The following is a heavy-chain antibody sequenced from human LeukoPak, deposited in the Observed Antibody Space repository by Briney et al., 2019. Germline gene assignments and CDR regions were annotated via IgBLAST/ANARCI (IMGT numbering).Heavy chain of an antibody. J-gene: IGHJ4*02. Sequence: QPGGSLRLSCAASGFTFSDYAMTWVRQAPGKGLEWVSGISINGGSTYYADSVKGRFTISRDDSKNTLYLQMDSLRAEDTAVYYCAKVWETVTIRIYFDSWGQGTLVTVSS. CDR1: GFTFSDYA. CDR3: AKVWETVTIRIYFDS. CDR2: ISINGGST. V-gene: IGHV3-23*01. D-gene: IGHD4-17*01.